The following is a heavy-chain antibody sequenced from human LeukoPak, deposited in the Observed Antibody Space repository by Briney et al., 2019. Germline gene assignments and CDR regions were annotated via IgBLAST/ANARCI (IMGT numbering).Heavy chain of an antibody. CDR1: GYTFTSYG. D-gene: IGHD3-16*01. Sequence: EASVKVSCKASGYTFTSYGISWVRRAPGQGLEWMGWISAYNGNTNYAQKFQGRVTITTDESTSTAYMELSSLRSEDTAVYYCARDRGEEGFFGYWGQGTLVTVSS. J-gene: IGHJ4*02. CDR3: ARDRGEEGFFGY. V-gene: IGHV1-18*01. CDR2: ISAYNGNT.